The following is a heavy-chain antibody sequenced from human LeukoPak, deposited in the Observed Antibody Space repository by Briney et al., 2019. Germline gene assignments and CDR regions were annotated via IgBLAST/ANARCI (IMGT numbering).Heavy chain of an antibody. J-gene: IGHJ4*02. V-gene: IGHV3-9*01. D-gene: IGHD4-17*01. CDR3: ARSPYGDYGCFGY. Sequence: GGSLRLSCAASGFTFDDYAMHWVRQAPGKGLEWVSGISWNSGSIGYADSVKGRFTISRDNAKNSLYLQMNSLRAEDTALYYCARSPYGDYGCFGYWGQGTLVTVSS. CDR1: GFTFDDYA. CDR2: ISWNSGSI.